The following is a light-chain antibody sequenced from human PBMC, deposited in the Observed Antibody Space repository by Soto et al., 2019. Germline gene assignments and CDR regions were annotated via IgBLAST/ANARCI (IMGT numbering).Light chain of an antibody. CDR3: QQYNNWPKM. V-gene: IGKV3-15*01. CDR1: QNVFDN. J-gene: IGKJ1*01. Sequence: EILLTQSPATLSVSPGERATLSCRASQNVFDNLAWYQQKPGQAPRILIYSASTRDTGIPARFSGSGSGTEFTLTISRLQSEDFEVYYCQQYNNWPKMFGQGTKVDIK. CDR2: SAS.